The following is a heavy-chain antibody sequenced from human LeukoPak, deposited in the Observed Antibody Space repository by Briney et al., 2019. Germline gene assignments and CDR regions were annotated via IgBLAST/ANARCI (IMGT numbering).Heavy chain of an antibody. J-gene: IGHJ5*02. CDR2: IYYSGST. CDR3: VMQQRDWFDP. CDR1: GGSISSSSYY. D-gene: IGHD6-13*01. Sequence: PSETLSLTCTVSGGSISSSSYYWGWIRQPPGKGLEWIGSIYYSGSTYYNPSLKSRVTISVDTSKNQFSLKLSSVTAADTAVYYCVMQQRDWFDPWGQGTLVTVSS. V-gene: IGHV4-39*07.